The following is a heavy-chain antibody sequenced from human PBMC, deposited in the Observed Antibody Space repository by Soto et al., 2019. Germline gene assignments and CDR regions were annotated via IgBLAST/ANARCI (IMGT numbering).Heavy chain of an antibody. CDR3: ARYSSAPYYGMDV. V-gene: IGHV3-21*01. J-gene: IGHJ6*02. CDR2: ISSSSSYI. CDR1: GFTFSSYN. D-gene: IGHD2-21*01. Sequence: GGSLRLSCAASGFTFSSYNMNWVRQAPGKGLEWVSSISSSSSYIYYADSVKGRFTISRDNAKNSLYLQMNSLRAEDTAVYYCARYSSAPYYGMDVWGQGTSLTVSS.